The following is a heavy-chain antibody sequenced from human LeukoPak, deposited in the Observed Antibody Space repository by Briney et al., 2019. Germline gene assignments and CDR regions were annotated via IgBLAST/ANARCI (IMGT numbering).Heavy chain of an antibody. Sequence: SETLSLTCTVSGGSISSSSNYWGWIRQPPGKGLEWIGTIYYSGSTYYNPSLKSRVTISVATSKNQFSLKLSSVTAADTAVYYCARGYYDSSGYYINTSFDYWGQGTLVTVSS. D-gene: IGHD3-22*01. J-gene: IGHJ4*02. CDR2: IYYSGST. CDR3: ARGYYDSSGYYINTSFDY. V-gene: IGHV4-39*07. CDR1: GGSISSSSNY.